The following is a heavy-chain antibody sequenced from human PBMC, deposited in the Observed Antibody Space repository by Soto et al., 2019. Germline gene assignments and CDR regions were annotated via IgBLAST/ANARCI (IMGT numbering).Heavy chain of an antibody. Sequence: EVQLVESGGGLVKPGGSLRLSCAASGFTFNNAWMNWVRQAPGKGLEWVGRIRSKADGGTTDYAAPVKDRFTISRDDSKNTLHLQMNSLKTEDTAVYYSTTEPDYSNYFEYWGQGTLVTVSS. V-gene: IGHV3-15*07. CDR3: TTEPDYSNYFEY. D-gene: IGHD4-4*01. CDR2: IRSKADGGTT. J-gene: IGHJ4*02. CDR1: GFTFNNAW.